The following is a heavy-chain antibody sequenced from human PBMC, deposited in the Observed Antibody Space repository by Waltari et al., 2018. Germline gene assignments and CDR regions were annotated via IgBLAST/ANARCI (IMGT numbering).Heavy chain of an antibody. CDR1: GGTFSSYA. Sequence: QVQLVQSGAEVKKPGSSVKVSCKASGGTFSSYAISWVRQAPGQGLEWMGGIIPIFGTANYAQKFQGRVTITTDESTSTAYMELSSLRSEDTAVYYCARESTIFGVVRIMSSYNWFDPWGQGTLVTVSS. D-gene: IGHD3-3*01. V-gene: IGHV1-69*05. J-gene: IGHJ5*02. CDR2: IIPIFGTA. CDR3: ARESTIFGVVRIMSSYNWFDP.